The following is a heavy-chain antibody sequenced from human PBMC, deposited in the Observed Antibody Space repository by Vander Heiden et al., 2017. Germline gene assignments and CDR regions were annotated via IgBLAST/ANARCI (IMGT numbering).Heavy chain of an antibody. CDR3: AKQLWDGDV. CDR1: GFTVNTYA. V-gene: IGHV3-23*01. D-gene: IGHD1-1*01. CDR2: ISDSGHNT. J-gene: IGHJ6*02. Sequence: VPLLESGGGLIQAGGSLILFCAASGFTVNTYAMSWVRQAPGRGLEWVSTISDSGHNTHYADSVKGRFTISRDNSKNTLYLQINSLRAEDTAIYYCAKQLWDGDVWGQGTTVTVSS.